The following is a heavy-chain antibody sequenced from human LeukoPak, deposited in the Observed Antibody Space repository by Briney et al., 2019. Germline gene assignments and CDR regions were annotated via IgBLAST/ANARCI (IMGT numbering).Heavy chain of an antibody. CDR1: GFTFSTIS. J-gene: IGHJ3*02. CDR2: ISTSTWTM. D-gene: IGHD7-27*01. Sequence: GGSLRLSCVASGFTFSTISMNWVRQAPGRGLEWISYISTSTWTMYYTDSVKGRFSVPRDNARNSLYLQMNSLRVEDTAVHYCVGDTPMVTGGAFDIWGQGTVVTVSS. CDR3: VGDTPMVTGGAFDI. V-gene: IGHV3-48*01.